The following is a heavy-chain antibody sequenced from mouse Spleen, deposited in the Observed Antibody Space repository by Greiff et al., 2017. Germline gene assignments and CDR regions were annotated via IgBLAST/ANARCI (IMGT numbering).Heavy chain of an antibody. CDR2: ISSGGGST. CDR3: ARLGITTAPHFDY. Sequence: DVQLVESGGGLVKPGGSLKLSCAASGFAFSSYDMSWVRQTPEKRLEWVAYISSGGGSTYYPDTVKGRFTISRDNAKNTLYLQMSSLKSEDTAMYYCARLGITTAPHFDYWGQGTTLTVSS. D-gene: IGHD1-2*01. V-gene: IGHV5-12-1*01. J-gene: IGHJ2*01. CDR1: GFAFSSYD.